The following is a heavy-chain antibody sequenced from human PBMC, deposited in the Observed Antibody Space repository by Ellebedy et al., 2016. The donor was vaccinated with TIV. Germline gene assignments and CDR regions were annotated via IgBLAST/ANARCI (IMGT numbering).Heavy chain of an antibody. CDR3: ASNGY. Sequence: GESLKISCAASGFTFRSNAMGWVRQAPGKGLQWVAGISDSGGTTDYTDSVKGRFTLSRDNSKNTLYLQMNSLRVEDTAVYYCASNGYWGQGTLVTVSS. V-gene: IGHV3-23*01. CDR2: ISDSGGTT. J-gene: IGHJ4*02. CDR1: GFTFRSNA.